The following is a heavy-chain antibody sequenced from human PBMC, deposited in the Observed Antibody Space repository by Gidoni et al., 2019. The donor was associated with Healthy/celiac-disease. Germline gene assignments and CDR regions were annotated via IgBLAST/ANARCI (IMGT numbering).Heavy chain of an antibody. CDR2: FDPEDGET. Sequence: QVQLVQSGAEVKKPGDAVKVPCKVSGYTLTELSMHWVRQAPGNGLEWMGGFDPEDGETIYAQKFQGRVTMTEDTSTDTAYMELSSLRSEDTAVYYCATDRRLGELSVYWGQGTLVTVSS. D-gene: IGHD3-16*02. J-gene: IGHJ4*02. V-gene: IGHV1-24*01. CDR3: ATDRRLGELSVY. CDR1: GYTLTELS.